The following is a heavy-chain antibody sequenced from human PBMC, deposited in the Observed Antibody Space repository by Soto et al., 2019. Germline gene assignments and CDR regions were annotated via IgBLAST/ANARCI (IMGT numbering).Heavy chain of an antibody. CDR2: ISAYNGNT. CDR3: ARDVEAVAGNHFDY. V-gene: IGHV1-18*01. Sequence: ASVKVSCKASGYTFTSYGISWVRQAPGQGFEWMGWISAYNGNTNYAQKLQSRVTMTTDTSTSTAYMELRSLRSDDTAVYYCARDVEAVAGNHFDYWGQGTLVTVSS. J-gene: IGHJ4*02. CDR1: GYTFTSYG. D-gene: IGHD6-19*01.